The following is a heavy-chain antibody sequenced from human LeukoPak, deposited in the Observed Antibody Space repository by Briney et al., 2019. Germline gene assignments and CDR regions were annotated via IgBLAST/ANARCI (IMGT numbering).Heavy chain of an antibody. D-gene: IGHD4-17*01. J-gene: IGHJ4*02. Sequence: GASVKVSCKASGYTFTGYYMHWVRQAPGQGLEWMGWINPNSGGTNYAQKFQGRATMTRDTSISTAYMELSRLRSDDTAVYYCARNGPYGDYAVDYWGQGTLVTVSS. CDR2: INPNSGGT. CDR1: GYTFTGYY. CDR3: ARNGPYGDYAVDY. V-gene: IGHV1-2*02.